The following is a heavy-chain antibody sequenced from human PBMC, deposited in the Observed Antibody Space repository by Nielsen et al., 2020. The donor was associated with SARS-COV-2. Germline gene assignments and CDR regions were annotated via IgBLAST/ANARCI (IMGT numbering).Heavy chain of an antibody. J-gene: IGHJ6*03. Sequence: GESLKISCAASGFTFDDYAMHWVRQAPGKGLVWVSRIQSDGGSTTYADSVKGRFTISRDNAKNTLYLQMNSLRADDTAVYYCARGRYFTSRTVTYMDVWGKGTTVTVSS. V-gene: IGHV3-74*01. CDR1: GFTFDDYA. CDR2: IQSDGGST. CDR3: ARGRYFTSRTVTYMDV. D-gene: IGHD3-9*01.